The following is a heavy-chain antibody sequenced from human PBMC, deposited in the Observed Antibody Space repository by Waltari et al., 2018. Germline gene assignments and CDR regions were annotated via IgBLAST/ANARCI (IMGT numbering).Heavy chain of an antibody. V-gene: IGHV3-21*01. Sequence: VRLVEAGGGLVKPGGSLRLACELSGFTFRDYSRNGVRQAPGKGLEWASSVSRTSSYKYYADSVKGRFTVSRDNVKGSLFLQMNGLRAEDTGVYYCARDYCNNGSCYWYFDYWGQGTLVTVSS. CDR1: GFTFRDYS. CDR2: VSRTSSYK. CDR3: ARDYCNNGSCYWYFDY. D-gene: IGHD2-8*01. J-gene: IGHJ4*02.